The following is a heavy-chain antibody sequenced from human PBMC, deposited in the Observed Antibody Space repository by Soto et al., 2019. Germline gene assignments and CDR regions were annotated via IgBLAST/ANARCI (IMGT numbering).Heavy chain of an antibody. CDR3: AKDSRSGGYLDYYFDY. J-gene: IGHJ4*02. CDR2: ISGSSGST. Sequence: TGGSLRLSCAVSGFTFSRYAMSWVRQAPGKGLEWVSGISGSSGSTYYADSVKGRFTISRDNSKNTLYLQMNSLRAADTAVYYCAKDSRSGGYLDYYFDYWGQGTLVTVSS. CDR1: GFTFSRYA. D-gene: IGHD2-15*01. V-gene: IGHV3-23*01.